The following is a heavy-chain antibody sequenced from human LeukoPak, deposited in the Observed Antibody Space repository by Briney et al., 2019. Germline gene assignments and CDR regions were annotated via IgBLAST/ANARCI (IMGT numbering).Heavy chain of an antibody. CDR2: IYYSGST. CDR1: GGSISSYY. Sequence: SETLSLTCTVSGGSISSYYWSWIRQPPGKGLEWIGYIYYSGSTNYNPSLKSRVTISVDTSKNQFSLKLSSVTAADTAVYYCARVKTTVTELGSPYYYYYGMDVWGQGTTVTVSS. CDR3: ARVKTTVTELGSPYYYYYGMDV. V-gene: IGHV4-59*01. D-gene: IGHD4-17*01. J-gene: IGHJ6*02.